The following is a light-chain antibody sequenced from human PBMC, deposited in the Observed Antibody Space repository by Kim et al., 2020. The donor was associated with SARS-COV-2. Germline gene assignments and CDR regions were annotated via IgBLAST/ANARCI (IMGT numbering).Light chain of an antibody. V-gene: IGLV6-57*03. CDR1: GGSIASNY. CDR3: QSYDSSNWV. J-gene: IGLJ3*02. Sequence: GMTITIARTRSGGSIASNYVQWYQQRPGSAPTTVIYEDNQSPSGVPDRFSGSIDSSSNSASLTISGLKTEDEADYYCQSYDSSNWVFGGGTQLTVL. CDR2: EDN.